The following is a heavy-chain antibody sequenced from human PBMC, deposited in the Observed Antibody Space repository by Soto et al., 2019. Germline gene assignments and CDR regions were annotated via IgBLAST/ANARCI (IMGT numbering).Heavy chain of an antibody. CDR3: ARGRRYDFWGGYSPELNFDY. D-gene: IGHD3-3*01. V-gene: IGHV4-34*01. CDR2: INHSGST. Sequence: SETLSLTCAVYGGSFSGYYWSWIRQPPGKGLEWIGEINHSGSTNYNPSLKSRVTISVDTSKNQFSLKLSSVTAADTAVYYCARGRRYDFWGGYSPELNFDYWGQGTLVTVSS. CDR1: GGSFSGYY. J-gene: IGHJ4*02.